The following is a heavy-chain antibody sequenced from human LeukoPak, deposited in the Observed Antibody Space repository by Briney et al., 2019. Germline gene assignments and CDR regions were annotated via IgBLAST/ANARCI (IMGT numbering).Heavy chain of an antibody. Sequence: SETLSLTCTVSGGSISSSRYYWGWIRQPPGKGLEWMGSIYYSGSTYYNPSLKSRVTISVDTSKNQFSLKLSSVTAADTAVYYCARQGCSGGSCYYHFDYWGQGTLVTVSS. J-gene: IGHJ4*02. CDR2: IYYSGST. D-gene: IGHD2-15*01. CDR1: GGSISSSRYY. V-gene: IGHV4-39*01. CDR3: ARQGCSGGSCYYHFDY.